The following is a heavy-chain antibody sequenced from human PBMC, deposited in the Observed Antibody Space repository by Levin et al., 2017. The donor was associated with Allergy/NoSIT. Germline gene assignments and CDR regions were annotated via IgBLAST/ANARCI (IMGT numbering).Heavy chain of an antibody. D-gene: IGHD2-2*01. CDR2: TYYRSKWYN. V-gene: IGHV6-1*01. CDR1: GDRVSSTSAA. Sequence: SQTLSLTCAISGDRVSSTSAAWNWIRQSPSRGLEWLGRTYYRSKWYNDYAVSVKSRITINPDTSKNQFSLQLNSVTPEDTAVYYCARDHYIVVVPAAREAWFDPWGQGALVTVSS. J-gene: IGHJ5*02. CDR3: ARDHYIVVVPAAREAWFDP.